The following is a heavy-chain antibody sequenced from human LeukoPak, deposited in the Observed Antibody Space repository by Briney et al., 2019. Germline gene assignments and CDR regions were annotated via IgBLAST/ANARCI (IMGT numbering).Heavy chain of an antibody. Sequence: GGSLRLSCAASGFIFSSYTMSWVRQAPGKGLEWVSTVGGSASGTFYADSVKGRFTISRDNSKNTLYLQMNSLRAEDTAVYYCAKANVSYYGMDVWGQGTTVTVSS. CDR2: VGGSASGT. CDR1: GFIFSSYT. V-gene: IGHV3-23*01. J-gene: IGHJ6*02. CDR3: AKANVSYYGMDV. D-gene: IGHD2-8*01.